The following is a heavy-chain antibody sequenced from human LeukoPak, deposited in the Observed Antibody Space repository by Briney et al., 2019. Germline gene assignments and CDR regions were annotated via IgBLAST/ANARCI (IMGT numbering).Heavy chain of an antibody. D-gene: IGHD3-3*01. Sequence: PGGSLRLSCAASGFTFSSYAMSWVRQAPGKGLEWVSSISGSGGSTYYADSVKGRFTISRDNSKNTLYLQMNSLRTEDTAVYYCARDSRYYDFWSGYYVVDYWGQGTLVTVSS. CDR1: GFTFSSYA. CDR3: ARDSRYYDFWSGYYVVDY. CDR2: ISGSGGST. V-gene: IGHV3-23*01. J-gene: IGHJ4*02.